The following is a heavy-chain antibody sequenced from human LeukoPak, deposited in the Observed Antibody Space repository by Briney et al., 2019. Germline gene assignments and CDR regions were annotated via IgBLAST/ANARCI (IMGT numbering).Heavy chain of an antibody. V-gene: IGHV4-34*01. CDR1: GGSFSGYY. CDR3: ARGRDHITMIVVVIPRPYFDY. D-gene: IGHD3-22*01. J-gene: IGHJ4*02. Sequence: PSETLSLTCAVYGGSFSGYYWSWIRQPPGKGLEWIGEINHSGSTNYNPSLKSRVTISVDTSKNQFSLKLSSVTAADPAVYYCARGRDHITMIVVVIPRPYFDYWGQGTLVTVSS. CDR2: INHSGST.